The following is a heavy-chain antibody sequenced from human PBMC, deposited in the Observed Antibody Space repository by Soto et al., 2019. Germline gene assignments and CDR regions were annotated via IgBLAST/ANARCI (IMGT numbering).Heavy chain of an antibody. CDR2: INTGNGNT. Sequence: ASVKVSCTASGYTFTTYAMHWVRQAPGQRLEWMGWINTGNGNTKYSQKFQGRVTITRDTSATSASTAYMELTSLRSEDTAVYYCARDTGDGTFDFWGQGTLVTVSS. V-gene: IGHV1-3*04. J-gene: IGHJ4*02. CDR3: ARDTGDGTFDF. CDR1: GYTFTTYA. D-gene: IGHD7-27*01.